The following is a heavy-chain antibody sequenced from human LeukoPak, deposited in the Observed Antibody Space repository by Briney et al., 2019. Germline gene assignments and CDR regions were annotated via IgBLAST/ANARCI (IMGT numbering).Heavy chain of an antibody. CDR1: GYTFTGYY. J-gene: IGHJ5*02. V-gene: IGHV1-2*02. Sequence: ASVKVSCKASGYTFTGYYMHWVRQAPGQGLEWMGWINPNSGGTNYAQKFQGRVTMTRDTSISTAYMELSRLRSDDTAVYYCASSLAIFYNWFDPWGQGTLVTVSS. D-gene: IGHD3-9*01. CDR2: INPNSGGT. CDR3: ASSLAIFYNWFDP.